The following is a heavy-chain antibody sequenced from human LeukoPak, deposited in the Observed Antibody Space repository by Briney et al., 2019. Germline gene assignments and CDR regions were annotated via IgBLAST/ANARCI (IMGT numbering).Heavy chain of an antibody. CDR1: GFNFSSFS. Sequence: GGSLRLSCAASGFNFSSFSMNWVRQAPGKGLEWISYITSDSSSTYYADSVKGRFTISRDNAKNSLYLQMNSLRAEDTAVYYCARVIGSYGDSAYWGQGTLVTVSS. CDR2: ITSDSSST. V-gene: IGHV3-48*04. D-gene: IGHD4-17*01. CDR3: ARVIGSYGDSAY. J-gene: IGHJ4*02.